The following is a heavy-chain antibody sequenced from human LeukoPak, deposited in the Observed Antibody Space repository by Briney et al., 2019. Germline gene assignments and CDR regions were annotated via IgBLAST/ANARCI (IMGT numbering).Heavy chain of an antibody. D-gene: IGHD4-17*01. CDR2: IYYSGST. Sequence: SETLSLTCTVSGGSISSYYWSWIRQPPGKGLEWIGYIYYSGSTNYNPSLKSRVTISVDTSKDQFSLKLSSVTAADTAVYYCARLSTVTTSFDYWGQGTLVTVSS. J-gene: IGHJ4*02. CDR1: GGSISSYY. CDR3: ARLSTVTTSFDY. V-gene: IGHV4-59*12.